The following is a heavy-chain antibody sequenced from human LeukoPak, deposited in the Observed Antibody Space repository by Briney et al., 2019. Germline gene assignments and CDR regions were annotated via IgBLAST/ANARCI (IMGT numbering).Heavy chain of an antibody. V-gene: IGHV1-69*13. Sequence: GASVKVSCKASGGTFSSYAISWVRQAPGEALEWKGGIIPIFGTANYAQKFQGRVTITADESTSTAYMELSSLRSEDTAVYYCARDLDWNDVHNWFDPWGQGTLVTVSS. CDR2: IIPIFGTA. CDR3: ARDLDWNDVHNWFDP. D-gene: IGHD1-1*01. CDR1: GGTFSSYA. J-gene: IGHJ5*02.